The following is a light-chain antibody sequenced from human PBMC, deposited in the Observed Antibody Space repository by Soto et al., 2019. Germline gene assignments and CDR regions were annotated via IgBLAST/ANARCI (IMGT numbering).Light chain of an antibody. CDR2: ENT. J-gene: IGLJ2*01. CDR1: SSNIGAVFD. V-gene: IGLV1-40*01. CDR3: QSYDSGLSGWL. Sequence: QPVLTQPPSVSGAPGQRVTISCTGSSSNIGAVFDVHWYQQVPGTAPKLLIYENTKWPSGVPDRFSGSKSGTSASLAITGLQAEDEADYYCQSYDSGLSGWLFGGGTKLTVL.